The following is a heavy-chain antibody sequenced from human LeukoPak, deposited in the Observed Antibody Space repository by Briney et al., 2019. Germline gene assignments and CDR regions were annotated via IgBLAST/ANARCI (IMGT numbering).Heavy chain of an antibody. CDR2: IYYTGST. V-gene: IGHV4-39*07. Sequence: SETLSLTCTVSGGSISSISYYWGWIRQPPGKGLEWIGSIYYTGSTYYNPSLKSRVTISVDTSKNQFSLKLSSVTAADTAVYYCARELRGRPRYYFDYWGQGTLVTVSS. J-gene: IGHJ4*02. CDR1: GGSISSISYY. CDR3: ARELRGRPRYYFDY. D-gene: IGHD3-10*01.